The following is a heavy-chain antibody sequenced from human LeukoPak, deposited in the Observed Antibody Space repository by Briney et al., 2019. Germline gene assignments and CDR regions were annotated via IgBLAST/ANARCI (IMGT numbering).Heavy chain of an antibody. CDR3: ARTGYCSGGSCYSADY. D-gene: IGHD2-15*01. J-gene: IGHJ4*02. CDR2: IYPGDSDT. Sequence: GESLNISSNTSGFNFSTHWIAWGRQMPGEGLELMGIIYPGDSDTNYSPSFQGQVTISADKSISTAYLQWSSLKASDTAMYYCARTGYCSGGSCYSADYWGQGTLVTVSS. V-gene: IGHV5-51*01. CDR1: GFNFSTHW.